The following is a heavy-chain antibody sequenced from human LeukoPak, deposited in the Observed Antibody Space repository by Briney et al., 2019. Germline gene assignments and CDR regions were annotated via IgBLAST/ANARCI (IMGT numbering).Heavy chain of an antibody. V-gene: IGHV1-69*04. CDR1: GGTFSSYA. D-gene: IGHD4-17*01. Sequence: SVKVSCKASGGTFSSYAISWVRQAPGQGLEWMGRIIPILGIANYAQKFQGRVTITADKSTSTAYMELSSLRSEDTAVYYCARVPATVKADYWGQGTLVTVSS. CDR2: IIPILGIA. J-gene: IGHJ4*02. CDR3: ARVPATVKADY.